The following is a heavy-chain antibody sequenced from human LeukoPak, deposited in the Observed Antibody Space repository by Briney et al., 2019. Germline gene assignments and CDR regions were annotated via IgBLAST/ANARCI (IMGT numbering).Heavy chain of an antibody. J-gene: IGHJ4*02. D-gene: IGHD6-6*01. CDR2: INSDGSTT. CDR3: ARDYSSWFDY. Sequence: GSLRLSCAASRFTFSSYWIHWVRQAPGKGLVWVSIINSDGSTTNYADSVKGRFTISRDNAKNTLYLQLNSLRPEDTAVYYCARDYSSWFDYWGQGTLVTVSS. CDR1: RFTFSSYW. V-gene: IGHV3-74*01.